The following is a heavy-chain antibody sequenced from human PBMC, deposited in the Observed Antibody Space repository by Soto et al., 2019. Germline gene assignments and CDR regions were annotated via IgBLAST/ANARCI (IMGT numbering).Heavy chain of an antibody. D-gene: IGHD5-18*01. V-gene: IGHV4-39*01. Sequence: PSETLSLTCTVSGGSIGSSSYYWGWIRQPPGKGLEWIGSIYYSGSTYYNPSLESRVTISVDTSKNQFSLKLSSVTAADTAVYYCARHWIRSPYNWFDPWGQGTLVTVSS. J-gene: IGHJ5*02. CDR3: ARHWIRSPYNWFDP. CDR2: IYYSGST. CDR1: GGSIGSSSYY.